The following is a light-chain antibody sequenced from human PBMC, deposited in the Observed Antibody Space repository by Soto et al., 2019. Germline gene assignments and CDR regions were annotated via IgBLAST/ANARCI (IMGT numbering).Light chain of an antibody. CDR2: EVT. J-gene: IGLJ3*02. V-gene: IGLV2-8*01. CDR1: SSDVGGYDY. CDR3: SSFIAGNNYWV. Sequence: QSVLTQPPSASGSPGRSVTISCTGTSSDVGGYDYVSWFQQHPGKAPKLIIYEVTNRPSGVPDRFSASKSGNTASLTISGLQAEDEADYYCSSFIAGNNYWVFGGGTKVTVL.